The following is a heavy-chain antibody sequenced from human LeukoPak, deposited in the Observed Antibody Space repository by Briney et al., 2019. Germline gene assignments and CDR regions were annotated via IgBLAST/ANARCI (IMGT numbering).Heavy chain of an antibody. D-gene: IGHD1-26*01. V-gene: IGHV3-30-3*01. CDR2: ISYDGNNK. J-gene: IGHJ4*02. CDR3: ARVPGSYLPYFDY. Sequence: GRSLRLSCAASGFTFSSYAMHWVRQAPGKGLEWVAVISYDGNNKYYADSVKGRFTISRDNSKNTLYLQMNSLRGEDTAVFYCARVPGSYLPYFDYWGQGTLVTVSS. CDR1: GFTFSSYA.